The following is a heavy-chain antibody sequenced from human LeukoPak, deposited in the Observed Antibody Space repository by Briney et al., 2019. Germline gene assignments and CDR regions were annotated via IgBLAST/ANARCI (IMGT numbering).Heavy chain of an antibody. V-gene: IGHV1-18*01. CDR2: ISAYNGNT. Sequence: ASVKVSCKASGYTFTSYGISWARQAPGQGLEWMGWISAYNGNTNYAQKLQGRVTMTTDTSTSTAYMELRSLRSDDTAVYYCARHILYGAKGGFDYWGQGTLVTVSS. D-gene: IGHD2-8*01. CDR1: GYTFTSYG. CDR3: ARHILYGAKGGFDY. J-gene: IGHJ4*02.